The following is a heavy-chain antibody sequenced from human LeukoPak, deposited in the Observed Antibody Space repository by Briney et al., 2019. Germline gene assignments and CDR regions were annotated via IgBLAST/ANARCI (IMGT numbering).Heavy chain of an antibody. D-gene: IGHD2-2*01. CDR1: GFTFGVFS. V-gene: IGHV3-43*01. J-gene: IGHJ5*02. CDR3: AREYCSSTSCYWNWFDP. CDR2: VSWDGTNT. Sequence: GGSLRLSCAASGFTFGVFSLHWVRQAPGKGLEWVSLVSWDGTNTYYSDSVKGRFTISRDNAKNSLYLQMNSLKAEDTAVYYCAREYCSSTSCYWNWFDPWGQGTLVTVSS.